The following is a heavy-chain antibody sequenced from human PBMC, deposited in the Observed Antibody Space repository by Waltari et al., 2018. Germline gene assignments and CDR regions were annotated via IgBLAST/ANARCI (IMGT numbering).Heavy chain of an antibody. CDR3: AKDNDWSSDC. V-gene: IGHV3-48*02. CDR1: GFTFSTCA. CDR2: VGAGSDNI. D-gene: IGHD3-9*01. J-gene: IGHJ4*01. Sequence: EVLLVASGGGLVQPGGSLRLSRAAAGFTFSTCARQGVRQAPGQGLGWLSFVGAGSDNIVYANSVKGRFTVTRDNAKNSLYLQINGLGDEDTAVDYCAKDNDWSSDCWGHGTVVTVSS.